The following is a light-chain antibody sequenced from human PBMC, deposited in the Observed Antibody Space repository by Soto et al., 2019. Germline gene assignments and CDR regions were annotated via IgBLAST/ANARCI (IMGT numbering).Light chain of an antibody. J-gene: IGLJ2*01. CDR1: SSDVGGYNY. CDR3: SSITSSGTLVV. CDR2: DVT. V-gene: IGLV2-14*03. Sequence: QSALTQPASVSGSPGQSITISCTGTSSDVGGYNYVSWYQQHPGKAPKLMIYDVTNRPSGVSNRFSGSKSGNTASLTISGLQAEDEANYYCSSITSSGTLVVFGGGTQLTVL.